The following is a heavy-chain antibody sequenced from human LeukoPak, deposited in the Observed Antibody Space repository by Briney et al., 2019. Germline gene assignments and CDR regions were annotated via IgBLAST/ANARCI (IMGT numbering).Heavy chain of an antibody. CDR3: AGLVGRYSSGLYYYYFDY. CDR1: GGSFSGYY. D-gene: IGHD3-22*01. J-gene: IGHJ4*02. CDR2: INHSGTT. V-gene: IGHV4-34*01. Sequence: SETLSLTCAVYGGSFSGYYWSWIRQPPGKGLEWIGEINHSGTTHSNPSVKSRVTISIDKSKNQFFLNLSSVTAADTAVYYCAGLVGRYSSGLYYYYFDYWGQGTLVTVSS.